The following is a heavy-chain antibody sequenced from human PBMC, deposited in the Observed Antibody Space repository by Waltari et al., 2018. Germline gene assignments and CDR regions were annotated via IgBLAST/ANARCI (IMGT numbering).Heavy chain of an antibody. CDR2: INRGGET. CDR1: GVIVSSTY. V-gene: IGHV3-53*01. Sequence: EVHLVESGGGLVHPGDSVRLSCASSGVIVSSTYMSWVRQPRGKGLGWVSVINRGGETYYADSVKGRFTISRDNSKNTLDLQMNNVRAEDTAVYYCTSDHGLSWPLDWGQGTMVTVSS. D-gene: IGHD6-13*01. J-gene: IGHJ4*02. CDR3: TSDHGLSWPLD.